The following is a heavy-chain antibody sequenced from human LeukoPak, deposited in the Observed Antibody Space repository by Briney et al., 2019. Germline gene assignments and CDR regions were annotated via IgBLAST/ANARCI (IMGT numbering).Heavy chain of an antibody. CDR3: ASAVVRAREIH. D-gene: IGHD3-10*01. CDR1: GFTFNNYA. Sequence: GSLRLSCAASGFTFNNYAMSWVRQAPGKGLEWVSAISGSGASTYYADSVKGRFTISRDNSKNTLYVQMNSLRAEDTAVYYCASAVVRAREIHWGQGTLVTVSS. J-gene: IGHJ4*02. V-gene: IGHV3-23*01. CDR2: ISGSGAST.